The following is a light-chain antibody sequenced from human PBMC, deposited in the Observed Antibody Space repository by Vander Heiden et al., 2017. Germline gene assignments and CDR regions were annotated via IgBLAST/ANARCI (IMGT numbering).Light chain of an antibody. Sequence: EIVLTQSPGTLSLSPGESATLSCRASQSVSSSYLAWYQQKPGQAPRLLIYGASSMATGIPDRFSVSGSGTDFTLTISRLEPEDFAMYYCQLYCSSPLFTFGPGTKVDIK. V-gene: IGKV3-20*01. CDR1: QSVSSSY. CDR3: QLYCSSPLFT. J-gene: IGKJ3*01. CDR2: GAS.